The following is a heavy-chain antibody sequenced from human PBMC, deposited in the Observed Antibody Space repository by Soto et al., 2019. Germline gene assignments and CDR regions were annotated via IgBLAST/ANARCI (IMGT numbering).Heavy chain of an antibody. CDR1: GFTFSGYS. CDR3: ASGFFGLVSPVVGGY. J-gene: IGHJ4*01. Sequence: PGGSLRLSCAASGFTFSGYSMNWVRQAPGKGLEWVSSISRTSNYIHYADSVKGRFIISRDNAQNSLFLQMDSLRAEDTAMYYRASGFFGLVSPVVGGYWGQGTLVTVSS. V-gene: IGHV3-21*01. CDR2: ISRTSNYI. D-gene: IGHD3-3*01.